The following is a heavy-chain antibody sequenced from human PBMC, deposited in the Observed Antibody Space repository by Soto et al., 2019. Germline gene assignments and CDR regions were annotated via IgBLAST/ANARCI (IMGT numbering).Heavy chain of an antibody. CDR3: ARELAAGTDAFDI. Sequence: GGSLRLSCAASGLTVSSNYMSWVRQAPGKGLEWVSVIYSGGSTYYADSVKGRFTISRDNSKNTLYLQMNSLRAEDTAVYYCARELAAGTDAFDIWGQGTMVTVSS. V-gene: IGHV3-53*01. J-gene: IGHJ3*02. CDR1: GLTVSSNY. D-gene: IGHD6-19*01. CDR2: IYSGGST.